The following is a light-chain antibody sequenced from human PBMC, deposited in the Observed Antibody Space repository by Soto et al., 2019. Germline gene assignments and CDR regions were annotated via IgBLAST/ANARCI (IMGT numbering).Light chain of an antibody. Sequence: DIKMTQSPCTLSASVGDRVTITCRASQSISSWLAWYQQKPGTAPKLLIYKASTLQSGVPSRFSGSGSGTEFTLTISSLQPDDFATYYCHQYSDNWTLGQGTKVDIK. CDR2: KAS. V-gene: IGKV1-5*03. CDR3: HQYSDNWT. CDR1: QSISSW. J-gene: IGKJ1*01.